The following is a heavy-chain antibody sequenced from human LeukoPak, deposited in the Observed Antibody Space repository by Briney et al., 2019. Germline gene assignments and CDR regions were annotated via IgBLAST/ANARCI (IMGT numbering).Heavy chain of an antibody. CDR1: GRSISSYY. J-gene: IGHJ3*02. V-gene: IGHV4-59*08. CDR3: ARSAIDAFDI. Sequence: ASETLSLTCTVSGRSISSYYWSWIRQPPGKGLECIGYIYNSGSTNYNPSLKGRVSISVDTSKNQFSLKLSSVTAADTAVYYCARSAIDAFDIWGQGTMVTVSS. D-gene: IGHD6-25*01. CDR2: IYNSGST.